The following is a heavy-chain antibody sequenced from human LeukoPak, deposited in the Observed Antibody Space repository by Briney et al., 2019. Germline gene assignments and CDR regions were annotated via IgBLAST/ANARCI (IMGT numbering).Heavy chain of an antibody. CDR2: INPNSGGT. V-gene: IGHV1-2*02. CDR3: ARDPQGLYYYYYMDV. Sequence: ASVKVSCKASGYTFTGYYIHRVRQAPGQGLESMGGINPNSGGTNYAQKFQGRVTMTRDTSISTTYMELSRLRSDDTAVYYCARDPQGLYYYYYMDVWGKGTTVTVSS. J-gene: IGHJ6*03. CDR1: GYTFTGYY.